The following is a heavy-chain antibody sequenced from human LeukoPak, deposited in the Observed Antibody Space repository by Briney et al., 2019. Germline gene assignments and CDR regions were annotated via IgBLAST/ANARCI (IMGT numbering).Heavy chain of an antibody. CDR2: ISGRGVNT. D-gene: IGHD5-18*01. CDR3: AKDLGWIHF. J-gene: IGHJ4*02. V-gene: IGHV3-23*01. Sequence: GGSLRLSCVASGFTFSIYAMTWVRQTPEKGLEWVSSISGRGVNTYYTSSVKGRFTISRDNSKNTLYLQTNSLRAEDTAVYYCAKDLGWIHFWGQGTLVTVSS. CDR1: GFTFSIYA.